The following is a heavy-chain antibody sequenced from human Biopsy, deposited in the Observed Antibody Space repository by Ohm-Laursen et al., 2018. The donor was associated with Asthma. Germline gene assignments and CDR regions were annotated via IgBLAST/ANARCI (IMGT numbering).Heavy chain of an antibody. V-gene: IGHV1-69*13. J-gene: IGHJ4*02. Sequence: SVKVSCKSLGGTFNTYVIGWVRQAPGQGLEWMGGIKSVFGTTTYTQKFQDRVTITADDSTSTVYMELSSLRSEDTAVYYCARKAGSCISRTCYSFDFWGQGTLVTVSS. D-gene: IGHD2-2*01. CDR1: GGTFNTYV. CDR2: IKSVFGTT. CDR3: ARKAGSCISRTCYSFDF.